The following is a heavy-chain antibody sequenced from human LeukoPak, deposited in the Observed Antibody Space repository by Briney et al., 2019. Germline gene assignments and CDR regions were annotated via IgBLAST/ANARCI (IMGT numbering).Heavy chain of an antibody. CDR3: ARDPYYDFWSGYYN. V-gene: IGHV1-2*06. CDR1: GYTFTGYY. Sequence: ASVKVSCKASGYTFTGYYMHWVRQAPGQGREWMGRINPNSGGTNYAQKFQGRVTMTRDTSISTAYMELSRLRSDDTAVYYCARDPYYDFWSGYYNWGQGTLVTVSS. D-gene: IGHD3-3*01. CDR2: INPNSGGT. J-gene: IGHJ4*02.